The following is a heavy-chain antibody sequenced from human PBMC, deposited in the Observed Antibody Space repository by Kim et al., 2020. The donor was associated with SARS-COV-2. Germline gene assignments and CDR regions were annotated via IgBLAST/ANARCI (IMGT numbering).Heavy chain of an antibody. D-gene: IGHD3-10*01. V-gene: IGHV3-30*18. CDR3: AKDTYYGSESPGMDV. Sequence: GGSLRLSCAASGFIFSSYGMHWVRQAPGKGLEWVAVISYDGSNKYYADSVKGRFTISRDNSKSTLYLQMDSLRAEDTAVYYCAKDTYYGSESPGMDVWGQGTTVIVSS. CDR1: GFIFSSYG. J-gene: IGHJ6*02. CDR2: ISYDGSNK.